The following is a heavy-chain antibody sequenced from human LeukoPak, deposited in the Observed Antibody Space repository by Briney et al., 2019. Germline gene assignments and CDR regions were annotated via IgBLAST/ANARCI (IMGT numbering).Heavy chain of an antibody. D-gene: IGHD6-13*01. J-gene: IGHJ6*02. CDR1: GYTFTSYY. Sequence: ASVKVSCKASGYTFTSYYMHWVRQAPGQGLEWMGWINPNSGGTNYAQKFQGWVTMTRDTSISTAYMELSRLRSDDTAVYYCARGYSSSWFLSDYYYYGMDVWGQGTTVTVSS. CDR2: INPNSGGT. V-gene: IGHV1-2*04. CDR3: ARGYSSSWFLSDYYYYGMDV.